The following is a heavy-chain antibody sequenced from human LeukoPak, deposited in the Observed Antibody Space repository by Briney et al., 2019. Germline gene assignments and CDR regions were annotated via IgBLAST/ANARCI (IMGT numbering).Heavy chain of an antibody. CDR2: IFPGDSDT. J-gene: IGHJ4*02. Sequence: GESLKISCKASGYSFTTYWIAWVRQMPGKGLEWMGIIFPGDSDTRYSPSFQGQVTISADKSITTAYLQWSSLKAPDTAIFYCARRTLVGATERGPYFDYWGQGTLVTVSS. CDR1: GYSFTTYW. CDR3: ARRTLVGATERGPYFDY. V-gene: IGHV5-51*01. D-gene: IGHD1-26*01.